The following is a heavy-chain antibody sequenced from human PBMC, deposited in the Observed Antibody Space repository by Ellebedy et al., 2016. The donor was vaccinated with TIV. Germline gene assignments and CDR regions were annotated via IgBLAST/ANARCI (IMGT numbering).Heavy chain of an antibody. D-gene: IGHD3-10*01. V-gene: IGHV3-30*04. CDR1: GFTFSSYA. CDR2: ISYDASNK. Sequence: PGGSLRLSCAASGFTFSSYAMHWVRQAPGTGLEWVAVISYDASNKYYADSVKGRFTISRDNSKNTLYLQMNSLRAEDTAVYYCARDYGSGYYMDVWGKGTTVTVSS. J-gene: IGHJ6*03. CDR3: ARDYGSGYYMDV.